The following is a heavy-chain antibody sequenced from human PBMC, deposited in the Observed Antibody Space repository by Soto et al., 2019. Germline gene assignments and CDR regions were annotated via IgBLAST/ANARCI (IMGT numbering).Heavy chain of an antibody. Sequence: EVQLLESGGGLVQPGGSLRLSCAASGFTFISYAMSWVRQAPGKGLEWVSSIDGYGGTTYYADSVKGRFTISRDNSKNTLYLQMNSLRVEDTATYYCAKARIAAIFLYWFDLWGQGTLVTVAP. D-gene: IGHD6-13*01. CDR1: GFTFISYA. V-gene: IGHV3-23*01. CDR2: IDGYGGTT. J-gene: IGHJ5*02. CDR3: AKARIAAIFLYWFDL.